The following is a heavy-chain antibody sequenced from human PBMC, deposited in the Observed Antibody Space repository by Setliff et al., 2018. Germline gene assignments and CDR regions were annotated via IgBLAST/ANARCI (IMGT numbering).Heavy chain of an antibody. J-gene: IGHJ6*02. V-gene: IGHV3-11*04. Sequence: GSLRLSCAASGFTFSDYYMSWIRQAPGKGLEWVSYISSSGSTIYYADSVKGRFTISRDNAKNSLYLQMNSLRAEDTAVYYCARDPASIHSRHYYYGMDVWGQGTTVTVSS. CDR2: ISSSGSTI. CDR3: ARDPASIHSRHYYYGMDV. D-gene: IGHD2-15*01. CDR1: GFTFSDYY.